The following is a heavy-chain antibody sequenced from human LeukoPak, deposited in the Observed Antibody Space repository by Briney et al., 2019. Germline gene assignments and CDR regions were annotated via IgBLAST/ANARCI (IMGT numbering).Heavy chain of an antibody. CDR3: ARGSQDSSGYYSNY. CDR1: GGSISSSGYY. V-gene: IGHV4-39*07. J-gene: IGHJ4*02. Sequence: SETLSLTCTVSGGSISSSGYYWGWIRQPPGKGLEWVGSVYYTGSTFYNPSLKSRVTISVDKSKNQFSLKLSSVTAADTAVYYSARGSQDSSGYYSNYWGQGTLVTVSS. CDR2: VYYTGST. D-gene: IGHD3-22*01.